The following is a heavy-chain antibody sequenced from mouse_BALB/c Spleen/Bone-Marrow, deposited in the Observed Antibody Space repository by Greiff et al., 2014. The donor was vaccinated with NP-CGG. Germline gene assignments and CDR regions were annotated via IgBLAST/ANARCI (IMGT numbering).Heavy chain of an antibody. CDR3: ARCLTGTSAMDY. CDR2: INPGSGGT. D-gene: IGHD4-1*01. CDR1: GYAFTNYL. V-gene: IGHV1-54*01. J-gene: IGHJ4*01. Sequence: VKLMESGAELVRPGTSVKVSCKASGYAFTNYLIGWVKQRPGQGLEWIGVINPGSGGTNYNEKFKAKATLTADKSSSTAYMQLSSLTSDDSAVYFCARCLTGTSAMDYWGQGTSVTVSS.